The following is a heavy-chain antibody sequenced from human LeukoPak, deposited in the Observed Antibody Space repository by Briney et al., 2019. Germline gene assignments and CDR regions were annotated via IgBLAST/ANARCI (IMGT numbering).Heavy chain of an antibody. Sequence: PGGSLRLSCAASGFTFSSYGMHWGREAPGGGLEWVAVISYDGSNKYYADSVKGRFTISRDNSKNTLYLQMNSLRDEDTAVYYCARPDCSGGSCYWVWLDYWGQGTLVTVSS. D-gene: IGHD2-15*01. CDR1: GFTFSSYG. J-gene: IGHJ4*02. CDR3: ARPDCSGGSCYWVWLDY. V-gene: IGHV3-30*03. CDR2: ISYDGSNK.